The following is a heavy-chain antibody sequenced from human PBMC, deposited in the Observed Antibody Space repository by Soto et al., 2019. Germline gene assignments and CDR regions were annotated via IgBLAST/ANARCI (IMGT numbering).Heavy chain of an antibody. D-gene: IGHD6-6*01. V-gene: IGHV4-39*01. CDR3: ARPRSSAPPRVGYYYYYMDV. CDR1: GGSISSSSYY. CDR2: IYYSGST. J-gene: IGHJ6*03. Sequence: SETLSLTCTVSGGSISSSSYYWGWIRQPPGKGLEWIGSIYYSGSTYYNPSLKSRVTISVDTSKNQFSLKLSSVTAADTAVYYFARPRSSAPPRVGYYYYYMDVWGKGTTVTVSS.